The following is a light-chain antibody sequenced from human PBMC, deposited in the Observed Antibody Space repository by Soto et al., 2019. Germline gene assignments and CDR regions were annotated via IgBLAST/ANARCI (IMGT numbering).Light chain of an antibody. Sequence: QSALTQPASVSGSPGQSITISCTGTSSDVGGYEFVSWYQQHPGKAPKLIIFEVSNRPSGISNRFSGSNSGNTASLTISGLQAEDEADYYCSSYTSSSTLVLFGGGTKVTVL. CDR3: SSYTSSSTLVL. CDR1: SSDVGGYEF. CDR2: EVS. V-gene: IGLV2-14*01. J-gene: IGLJ2*01.